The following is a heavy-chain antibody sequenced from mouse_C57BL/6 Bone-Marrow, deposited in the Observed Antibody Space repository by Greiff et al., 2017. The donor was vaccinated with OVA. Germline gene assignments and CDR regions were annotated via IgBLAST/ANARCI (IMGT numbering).Heavy chain of an antibody. V-gene: IGHV1-26*01. D-gene: IGHD2-3*01. J-gene: IGHJ3*01. CDR1: GYTFTDYY. CDR2: INPNNGGT. Sequence: VHLQQSGPELVKPGASVKLSCKASGYTFTDYYMNWVKQSHGKSLEWIGDINPNNGGTSDNQKFKDKATLTVDKSSSTAYMELRSLTSEDSAVYYCARMGDGYYLFAYWGQGTLVTVSA. CDR3: ARMGDGYYLFAY.